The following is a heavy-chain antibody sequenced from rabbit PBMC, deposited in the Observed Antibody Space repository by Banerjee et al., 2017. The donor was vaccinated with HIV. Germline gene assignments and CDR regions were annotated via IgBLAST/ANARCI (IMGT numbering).Heavy chain of an antibody. V-gene: IGHV1S40*01. CDR1: GFDFNSYY. D-gene: IGHD4-1*01. CDR2: INSNTGNT. CDR3: ARDLAGVIGWNFNL. Sequence: QSVEESGGRLVQPGGSLTLSCKASGFDFNSYYISWVRQAPGKGLEWIACINSNTGNTVYASWAKGPFTISKTSSTTVTLQMTSLTAADTATYFCARDLAGVIGWNFNLWGQGTLVTVS. J-gene: IGHJ4*01.